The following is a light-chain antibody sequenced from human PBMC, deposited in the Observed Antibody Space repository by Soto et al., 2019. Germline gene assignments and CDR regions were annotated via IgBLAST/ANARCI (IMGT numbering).Light chain of an antibody. J-gene: IGKJ1*01. CDR2: AAS. CDR3: QQYGGSPWT. V-gene: IGKV3-20*01. CDR1: QSVNSNY. Sequence: EIVWTQSPGTLSLSPGERATLSCRSSQSVNSNYLAWYQQKPGQAPRLLIYAASSRAAGFPDRFSGSGSETDFTLTISRLEPDDFAVYYCQQYGGSPWTFGQGTKVEIK.